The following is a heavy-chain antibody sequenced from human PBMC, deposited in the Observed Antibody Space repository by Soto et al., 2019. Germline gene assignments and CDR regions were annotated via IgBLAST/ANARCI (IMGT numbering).Heavy chain of an antibody. CDR3: ATTLRSTAYY. J-gene: IGHJ4*02. Sequence: GESLKISCAVSGFTFSTYSMNWVRQAPGKGLEWVSYISSDSSTIYYADSVKGRFTISRDNAKNSLYLQMDTLRDEDTAVYYCATTLRSTAYYWGQGTLVTVSS. V-gene: IGHV3-48*02. D-gene: IGHD1-1*01. CDR1: GFTFSTYS. CDR2: ISSDSSTI.